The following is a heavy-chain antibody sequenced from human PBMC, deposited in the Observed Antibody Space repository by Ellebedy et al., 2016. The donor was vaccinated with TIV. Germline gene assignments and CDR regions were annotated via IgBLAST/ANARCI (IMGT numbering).Heavy chain of an antibody. CDR2: VYPGDSDA. CDR3: ARHNTTAGLDS. CDR1: GYTLTRYF. J-gene: IGHJ5*01. Sequence: KVSXXASGYTLTRYFIAWVRQMPGQGLEWMGIVYPGDSDAKYNPSFRGHVTISADKSVGAAYLQWSSLKASDTAMYYCARHNTTAGLDSWGHGTLVTVSS. D-gene: IGHD1-1*01. V-gene: IGHV5-51*01.